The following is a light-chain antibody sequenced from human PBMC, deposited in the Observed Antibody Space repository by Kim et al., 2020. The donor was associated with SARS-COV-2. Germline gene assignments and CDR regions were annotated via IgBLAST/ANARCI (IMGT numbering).Light chain of an antibody. CDR2: DTS. V-gene: IGLV7-46*01. J-gene: IGLJ2*01. CDR1: TGAVTSGHY. CDR3: LLSYGGTRVV. Sequence: QAVVTQEPSLTVPPGGTVTLTRGSSTGAVTSGHYPYWFQQKPGQAPRTLIYDTSNKHSWTPARFSGSLLGGKAALTLSGAQPEDEAEYYCLLSYGGTRVVFGGGTQLTVL.